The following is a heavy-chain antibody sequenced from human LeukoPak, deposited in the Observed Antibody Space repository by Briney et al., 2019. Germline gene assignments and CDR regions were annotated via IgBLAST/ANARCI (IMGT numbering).Heavy chain of an antibody. Sequence: GGSLRLSCAGSGFTFSSYSMNWVRQAPGKGLEWVSSISSSSSYIYYTDSLKGRFTISRDNAKNSLFLQMNSLRAEDTAVYYCARDGITMRILEYWGQGTLVTVSS. CDR1: GFTFSSYS. D-gene: IGHD3-10*01. CDR2: ISSSSSYI. CDR3: ARDGITMRILEY. J-gene: IGHJ4*02. V-gene: IGHV3-21*01.